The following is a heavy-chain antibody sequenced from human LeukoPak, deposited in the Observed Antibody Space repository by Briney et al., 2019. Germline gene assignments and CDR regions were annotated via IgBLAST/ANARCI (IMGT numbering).Heavy chain of an antibody. CDR1: GYTFTGYY. V-gene: IGHV1-2*02. CDR3: ARERRDYYYYMDV. CDR2: INPNSGGT. J-gene: IGHJ6*03. Sequence: ASVKVSCKASGYTFTGYYMHWVRQAPGQGLEWTGWINPNSGGTNYAQKFQGRVTMARDTSISTAYMELSRLRSDDTAVYYCARERRDYYYYMDVWGKGTTVTVSS.